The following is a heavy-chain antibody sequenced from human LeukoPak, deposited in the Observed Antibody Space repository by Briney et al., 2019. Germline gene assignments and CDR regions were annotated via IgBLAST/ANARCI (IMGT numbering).Heavy chain of an antibody. V-gene: IGHV4-31*03. CDR2: IYYSGST. CDR3: ARGGFDSGSYLYAFDI. J-gene: IGHJ3*02. D-gene: IGHD1-26*01. Sequence: PSQTLSLTCTVSGGSINIGGYYWSWVRQHPGKGLEWIGYIYYSGSTHYTPSLKSRVTISMDTSKNQFSLRLSSVTAADTAVYYCARGGFDSGSYLYAFDIWGQGTMVTVSS. CDR1: GGSINIGGYY.